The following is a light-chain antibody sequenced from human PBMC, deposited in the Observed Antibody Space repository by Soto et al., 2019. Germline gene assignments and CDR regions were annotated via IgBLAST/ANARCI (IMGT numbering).Light chain of an antibody. CDR1: QSLLHGDGKTY. J-gene: IGKJ2*01. CDR2: DVS. CDR3: MQSIKLPFT. V-gene: IGKV2D-29*01. Sequence: DIVMTQTPLSLYVTPGQPASISCKSSQSLLHGDGKTYLYWFLRKPGQPPQLLFYDVSNRFSGVPDRISASGSGTDFTLTISRVEPEDIGLYYCMQSIKLPFTFGQGSNLEI.